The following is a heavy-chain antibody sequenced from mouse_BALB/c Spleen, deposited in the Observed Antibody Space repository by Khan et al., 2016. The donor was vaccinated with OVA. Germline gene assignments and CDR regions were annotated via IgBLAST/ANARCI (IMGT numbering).Heavy chain of an antibody. CDR3: WIQL. V-gene: IGHV6-6*02. D-gene: IGHD3-3*01. Sequence: EVKLEESGGGLVQPGGSMKLSCVASGFTFSNYWMNWVRQSPEKGLEWVADISLKSDDSVTHYAVSVKGSLTISRDDSKSSDYLQKNNLRAEDTGIYYCWIQLWGQGTTLTVSS. CDR1: GFTFSNYW. J-gene: IGHJ2*01. CDR2: ISLKSDDSVT.